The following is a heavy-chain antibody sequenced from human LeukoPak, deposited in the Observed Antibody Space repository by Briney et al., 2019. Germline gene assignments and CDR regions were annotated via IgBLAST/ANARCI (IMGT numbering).Heavy chain of an antibody. Sequence: GRSLRLSCAASGLTFSSYAMHWVRQAPGKGLEWVAVISYDGSNKYYADSVKGRFTISRDNSKNTLYLQMNSLRAEDTAVYYCARVRRGIDFMITFRDFDYWGQGTLVTVSS. CDR1: GLTFSSYA. D-gene: IGHD3-16*01. CDR3: ARVRRGIDFMITFRDFDY. CDR2: ISYDGSNK. V-gene: IGHV3-30-3*01. J-gene: IGHJ4*02.